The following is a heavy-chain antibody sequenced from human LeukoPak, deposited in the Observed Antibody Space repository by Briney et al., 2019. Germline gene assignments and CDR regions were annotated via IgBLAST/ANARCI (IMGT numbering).Heavy chain of an antibody. CDR2: INPGGGAT. CDR3: ARDSEELRYFDWAISRFDY. J-gene: IGHJ4*02. D-gene: IGHD3-9*01. Sequence: ASVKVSCKASGYTFTSYYMHWVRQAPGQGLEWMGIINPGGGATNSAQKSQGRVTMTRDMSTSTVYMELSSLRSEDTAVYYCARDSEELRYFDWAISRFDYWGQGTLVTVSS. CDR1: GYTFTSYY. V-gene: IGHV1-46*01.